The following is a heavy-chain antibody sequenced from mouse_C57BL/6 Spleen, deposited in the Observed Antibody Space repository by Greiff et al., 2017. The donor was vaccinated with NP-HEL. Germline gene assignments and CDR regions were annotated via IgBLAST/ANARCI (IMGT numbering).Heavy chain of an antibody. CDR2: IDPETGGT. CDR3: TRAYYYGSSYYYFDY. D-gene: IGHD1-1*01. V-gene: IGHV1-15*01. Sequence: VQLQQSGAELVRPGASVTLSCKASGYTFTDYEMHWVKQTPVHGLEWIGAIDPETGGTAYNQKFKGKAILTADKSSSTAYMELRSLTSEDSAVYYCTRAYYYGSSYYYFDYWGQGTTLTVSS. CDR1: GYTFTDYE. J-gene: IGHJ2*01.